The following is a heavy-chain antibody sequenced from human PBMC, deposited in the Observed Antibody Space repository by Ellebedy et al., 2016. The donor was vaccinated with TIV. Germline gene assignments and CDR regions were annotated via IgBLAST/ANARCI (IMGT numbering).Heavy chain of an antibody. J-gene: IGHJ4*02. Sequence: MPSETLSLTCTVSDGSTSGYYWSWIRQPPGKGLEWIGYIYYSGRTNCNPSLKSRVTISVDTSKNQFSLKVSSVTAADTAVYYCAREGYTEMATLNLDYWGQGTLVTVSS. CDR1: DGSTSGYY. V-gene: IGHV4-59*12. CDR3: AREGYTEMATLNLDY. CDR2: IYYSGRT. D-gene: IGHD5-24*01.